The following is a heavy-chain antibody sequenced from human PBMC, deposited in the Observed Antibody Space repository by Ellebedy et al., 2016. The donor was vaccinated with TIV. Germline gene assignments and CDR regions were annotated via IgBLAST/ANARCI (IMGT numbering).Heavy chain of an antibody. CDR3: ASRDRYSSGWYY. J-gene: IGHJ4*02. Sequence: GESLKISCAASGFTFSSYGIHWVRQAPGKGLEWVAVISYGGSNKYYADSVKGRFTISRDNSKNTLYLQMNSLRAEDTAVYYCASRDRYSSGWYYWGQGTLVTVSS. V-gene: IGHV3-30*03. CDR2: ISYGGSNK. D-gene: IGHD6-19*01. CDR1: GFTFSSYG.